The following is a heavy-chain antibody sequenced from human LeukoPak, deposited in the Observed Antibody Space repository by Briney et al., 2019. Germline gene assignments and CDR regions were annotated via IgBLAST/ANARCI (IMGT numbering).Heavy chain of an antibody. D-gene: IGHD3-22*01. CDR1: GGSISYYY. CDR2: IYSSGST. CDR3: ARMGDYYDSSGYRHDAFDI. J-gene: IGHJ3*02. V-gene: IGHV4-59*01. Sequence: SETLSLTCTVSGGSISYYYWNWLRQPPGKGLEGIGYIYSSGSTNYDPSLKSRVTISLDTSKNQFSLKLSSVTAADTAVYYCARMGDYYDSSGYRHDAFDIWGQGTMVTVSS.